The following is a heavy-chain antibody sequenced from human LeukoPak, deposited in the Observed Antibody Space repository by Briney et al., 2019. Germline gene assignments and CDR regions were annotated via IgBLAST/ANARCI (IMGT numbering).Heavy chain of an antibody. J-gene: IGHJ4*02. V-gene: IGHV1-24*01. CDR3: ATDPATYYYDSSGYNQFDY. CDR2: FDPVDGET. CDR1: GYTLTELS. Sequence: GASVKVSCKVSGYTLTELSMHWVRQAPGKGLEWMGGFDPVDGETIYAQKFQGRVTMTEDTSTDTAYMELSSLRSEDTAVYYCATDPATYYYDSSGYNQFDYWGQGTLVTVSS. D-gene: IGHD3-22*01.